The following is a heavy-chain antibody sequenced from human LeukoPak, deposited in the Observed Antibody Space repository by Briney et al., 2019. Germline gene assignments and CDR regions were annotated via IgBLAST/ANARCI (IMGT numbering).Heavy chain of an antibody. J-gene: IGHJ4*02. CDR3: ARDQHDYVWGSYPGDY. Sequence: PSETLSLTCTVSGGSISSGGYYWSWIRQHPGKGLEWIGYIYCSGSTYYNPSLKSRVTISVDTSKNQFSLKLSSVTAADTAVYYCARDQHDYVWGSYPGDYWGQGTLVTVSS. CDR1: GGSISSGGYY. D-gene: IGHD3-16*01. CDR2: IYCSGST. V-gene: IGHV4-31*03.